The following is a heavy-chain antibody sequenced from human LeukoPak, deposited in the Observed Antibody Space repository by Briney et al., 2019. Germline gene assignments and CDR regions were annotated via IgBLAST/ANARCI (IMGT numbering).Heavy chain of an antibody. V-gene: IGHV3-7*01. D-gene: IGHD3-9*01. CDR3: ARDPHYDILTGGGAFDI. CDR2: IKQDGSEK. J-gene: IGHJ3*02. CDR1: GFTFSSYW. Sequence: PGGSLRLSCAASGFTFSSYWMSWVRQAPGKGLEWVANIKQDGSEKYYVDSVKGRFTISRDNAKNSLYLQMNSLRAEDTAVYYCARDPHYDILTGGGAFDIWGQGTMVTVSS.